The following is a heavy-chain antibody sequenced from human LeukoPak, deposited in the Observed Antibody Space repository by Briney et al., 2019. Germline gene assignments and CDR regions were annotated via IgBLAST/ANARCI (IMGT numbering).Heavy chain of an antibody. CDR2: ISGSGYNT. V-gene: IGHV3-23*01. D-gene: IGHD1-26*01. Sequence: GGSLRLSCAASGFTFSSYGMSWVRQAPGKGLEWVSTISGSGYNTYYADSVKGRFTISRDNSANTLYLQMNSLRAEDTALYYCAKHSGSYFIYYIDSWGQGTQVTVSS. CDR1: GFTFSSYG. CDR3: AKHSGSYFIYYIDS. J-gene: IGHJ4*02.